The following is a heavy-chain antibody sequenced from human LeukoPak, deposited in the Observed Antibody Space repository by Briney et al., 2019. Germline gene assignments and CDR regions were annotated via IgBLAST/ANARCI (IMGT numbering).Heavy chain of an antibody. D-gene: IGHD1-26*01. CDR1: RGSISSGDYY. CDR3: ARSVRARYSGSHFDY. J-gene: IGHJ4*02. V-gene: IGHV4-30-4*08. Sequence: LSLTCTVSRGSISSGDYYWSWIRQPPGKGLEWIGYIYYSGSTYYNPSLKSRVTISVDTSKNQFSLKLSSVTAADTAVYYCARSVRARYSGSHFDYWGQGTLVTVSS. CDR2: IYYSGST.